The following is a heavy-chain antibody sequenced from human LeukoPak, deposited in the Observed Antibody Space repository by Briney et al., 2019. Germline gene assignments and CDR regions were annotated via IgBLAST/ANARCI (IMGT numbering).Heavy chain of an antibody. CDR3: ARHVPTTGGSGNYNRHDAFDI. V-gene: IGHV4-59*08. J-gene: IGHJ3*02. CDR2: IYYSGST. Sequence: SETLSLTCTVSGGSISSYYWSWIRQPPGKGLEWIGYIYYSGSTNYNPSLKSRVTISVDTSKNQFSLKLSSVTAADTAVYYCARHVPTTGGSGNYNRHDAFDIWGQGTMVTVSS. D-gene: IGHD3-10*01. CDR1: GGSISSYY.